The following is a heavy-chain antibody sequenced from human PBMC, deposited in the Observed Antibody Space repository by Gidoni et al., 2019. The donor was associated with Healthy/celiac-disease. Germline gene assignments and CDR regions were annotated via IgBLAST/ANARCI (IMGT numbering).Heavy chain of an antibody. Sequence: QLQQWGAGLLKPSETLSLTCAVYGGSFSGYYWSWIRQPPGKGLEWIGEINHSGSTNYNPSLKSRVTISVDTSKNQFSLKLSSVTAADTAVYYCARGSRYYCDSSGYYHFDYWGQGTLVTVSS. CDR1: GGSFSGYY. J-gene: IGHJ4*02. V-gene: IGHV4-34*01. CDR3: ARGSRYYCDSSGYYHFDY. CDR2: INHSGST. D-gene: IGHD3-22*01.